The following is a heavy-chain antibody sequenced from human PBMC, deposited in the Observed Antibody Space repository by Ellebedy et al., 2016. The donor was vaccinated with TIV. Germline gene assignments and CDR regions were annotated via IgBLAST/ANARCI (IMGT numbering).Heavy chain of an antibody. CDR1: GYTFTGYY. Sequence: ASVKVSCKASGYTFTGYYMHWVRQAPGQGLEWMGWINPNSGGTNYAQKFQGRVTMTRDTSISTAYMEMSRLRSDDTAVYFCARSFGHSALPNFDYWGQGTAVTVSS. CDR2: INPNSGGT. V-gene: IGHV1-2*02. J-gene: IGHJ4*02. D-gene: IGHD3/OR15-3a*01. CDR3: ARSFGHSALPNFDY.